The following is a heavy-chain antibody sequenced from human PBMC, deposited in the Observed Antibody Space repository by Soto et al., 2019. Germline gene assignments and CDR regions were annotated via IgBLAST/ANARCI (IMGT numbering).Heavy chain of an antibody. V-gene: IGHV4-34*01. J-gene: IGHJ5*01. CDR1: GGSVKGYY. CDR2: INHTGGT. CDR3: ATLSTDVLGLIPAFDS. Sequence: PSETLSLTCAVSGGSVKGYYWTWIRQPPGKGLEWIGEINHTGGTNYNPSLKSRVTISVDTSKNHFSLQLRSVTAADTAVYYCATLSTDVLGLIPAFDSWGQGTQVTVSS. D-gene: IGHD1-1*01.